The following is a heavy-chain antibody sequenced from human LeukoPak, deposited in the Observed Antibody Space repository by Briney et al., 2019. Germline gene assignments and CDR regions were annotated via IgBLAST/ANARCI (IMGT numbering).Heavy chain of an antibody. CDR3: ATIGHCSGGSCYPAPPHFDY. D-gene: IGHD2-15*01. Sequence: GESLRVSCKGSGYSFTSYWISWVRQMPGKGLEWMGRIDPSDSYTNYSPSFQGHVTISADKSISTAYLQWSSLKASDTAMYYCATIGHCSGGSCYPAPPHFDYWGQGTLVTVSS. CDR2: IDPSDSYT. J-gene: IGHJ4*02. CDR1: GYSFTSYW. V-gene: IGHV5-10-1*01.